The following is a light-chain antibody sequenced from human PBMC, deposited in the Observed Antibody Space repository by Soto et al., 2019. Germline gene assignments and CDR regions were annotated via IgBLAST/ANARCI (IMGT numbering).Light chain of an antibody. CDR3: SSFTSDRIYV. Sequence: QSVLTQPNSVSGSPGQSITISCTGNHNDIGTYDYVSWYRQHPGRAPRLLIYGVTTRPSGISDRFSASKSGLTASLTISGLQPEDEADYYCSSFTSDRIYVFGLGTKVTVL. CDR1: HNDIGTYDY. V-gene: IGLV2-14*03. CDR2: GVT. J-gene: IGLJ1*01.